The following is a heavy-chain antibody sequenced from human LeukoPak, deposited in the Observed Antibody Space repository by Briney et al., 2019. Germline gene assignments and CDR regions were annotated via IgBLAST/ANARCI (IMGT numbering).Heavy chain of an antibody. CDR3: ARVARYCTNGVCPDYYFYYMDV. V-gene: IGHV4-38-2*01. Sequence: KPSETLSLACVVSGYSISIGSYWGWIRQPPGKGPEWIGRIYQSGSTNYNPSLKSRVTISVDTSKNQFSLKLTSVTAADTAVYYCARVARYCTNGVCPDYYFYYMDVWGKGTTVTVSS. CDR2: IYQSGST. CDR1: GYSISIGSY. J-gene: IGHJ6*03. D-gene: IGHD2-8*01.